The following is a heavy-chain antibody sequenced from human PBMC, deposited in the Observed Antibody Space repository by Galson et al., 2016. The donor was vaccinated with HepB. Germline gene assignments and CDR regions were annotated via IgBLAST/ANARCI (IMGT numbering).Heavy chain of an antibody. CDR2: IYPGDSDT. V-gene: IGHV5-51*01. J-gene: IGHJ2*01. D-gene: IGHD4-23*01. CDR3: VRPSRTVVPPEGYFDL. CDR1: GYSFTSYW. Sequence: QSGAEVKKPGESLTISCKGSGYSFTSYWIGWVRQMPGKGLEWMGIIYPGDSDTRYSPSFQGQVTISADNSINTAYLQWSSLKASDTAMYYYVRPSRTVVPPEGYFDLWGRGTLVTVSS.